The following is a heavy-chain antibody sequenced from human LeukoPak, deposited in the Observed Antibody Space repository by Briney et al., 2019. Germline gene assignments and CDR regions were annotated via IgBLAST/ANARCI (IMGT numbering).Heavy chain of an antibody. CDR3: ARRGNQGVNY. J-gene: IGHJ4*02. V-gene: IGHV4-34*01. Sequence: PSETLSLTCAVYGGSFSGYYWSWIRQPPGKGLEGIGEINHSGSTNYNPSLKSRVTISVDTSKNQFSLKLSSVTAADTAVYYCARRGNQGVNYWGQGTLVTVSS. D-gene: IGHD4-23*01. CDR2: INHSGST. CDR1: GGSFSGYY.